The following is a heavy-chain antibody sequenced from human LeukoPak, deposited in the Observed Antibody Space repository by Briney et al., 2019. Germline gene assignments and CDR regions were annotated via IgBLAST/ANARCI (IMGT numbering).Heavy chain of an antibody. CDR3: ARDLRYDSSGYPPLFDY. Sequence: GGSLRLSCAASGFTFSDYYMSWIRQAPGKGLEWVSYISSSGSTIYYADSVKGRFTISRDNAKNSLYLQMNSLRAEDTAVYYCARDLRYDSSGYPPLFDYWGQGTLVTVSS. CDR1: GFTFSDYY. V-gene: IGHV3-11*01. J-gene: IGHJ4*02. CDR2: ISSSGSTI. D-gene: IGHD3-22*01.